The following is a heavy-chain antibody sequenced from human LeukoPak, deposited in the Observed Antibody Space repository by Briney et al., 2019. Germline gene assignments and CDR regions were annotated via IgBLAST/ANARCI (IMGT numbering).Heavy chain of an antibody. CDR3: ARGPDIVATA. CDR2: IYYSGST. CDR1: GGSISSYY. V-gene: IGHV4-59*12. J-gene: IGHJ5*02. Sequence: PSETLSLTCTVSGGSISSYYWSWIRPPTGKGLEWIGYIYYSGSTNYNASLKSRVTMSVDTSKNQFSLKLSSVTAADTAVYYCARGPDIVATAWGQGTLVTVSS. D-gene: IGHD5-12*01.